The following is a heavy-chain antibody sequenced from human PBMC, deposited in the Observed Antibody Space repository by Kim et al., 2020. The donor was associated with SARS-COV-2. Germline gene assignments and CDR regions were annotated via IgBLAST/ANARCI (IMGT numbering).Heavy chain of an antibody. Sequence: SGPTLVNPTQTLTLTCTFSEFSLSTSGVGVGWIRQPPGKALEWLALIYWDDDKRYSPSLKNRLTITKDTSKNQVVLTMTNMDPVDTATYYCAHRRGYFSGASCYSIFNSFDPWGQGLLVTVSS. J-gene: IGHJ5*02. CDR1: EFSLSTSGVG. CDR2: IYWDDDK. V-gene: IGHV2-5*02. CDR3: AHRRGYFSGASCYSIFNSFDP. D-gene: IGHD2-15*01.